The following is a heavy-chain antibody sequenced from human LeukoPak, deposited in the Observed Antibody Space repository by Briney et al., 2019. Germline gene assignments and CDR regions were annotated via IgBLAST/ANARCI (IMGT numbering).Heavy chain of an antibody. Sequence: ASVKVSCKASGYTFTGYYMHWVRQAPGQGLEWMGWVNPNSGGTNYAQKFLGRVTMTRDTSISAAYMELSRLRSDDTAVYYCARVFSFDSSGWYFFDYWGQGTLVTVSS. J-gene: IGHJ4*02. CDR1: GYTFTGYY. V-gene: IGHV1-2*02. CDR2: VNPNSGGT. D-gene: IGHD6-19*01. CDR3: ARVFSFDSSGWYFFDY.